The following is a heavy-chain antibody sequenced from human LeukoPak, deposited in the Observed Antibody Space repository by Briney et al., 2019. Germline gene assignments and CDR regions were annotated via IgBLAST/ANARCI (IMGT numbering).Heavy chain of an antibody. CDR1: GFTFSSYA. V-gene: IGHV3-23*01. J-gene: IGHJ6*04. CDR3: ARSMAAADTYYYYYGMDV. Sequence: GGSLRLSCAASGFTFSSYAMSSVRQAPRKGLEWVSAISGSGGSTYYADSVKGRFTISRDNSKNTLYLQMNSLRAEDTAVYYCARSMAAADTYYYYYGMDVWGKGTTVSVFS. D-gene: IGHD6-13*01. CDR2: ISGSGGST.